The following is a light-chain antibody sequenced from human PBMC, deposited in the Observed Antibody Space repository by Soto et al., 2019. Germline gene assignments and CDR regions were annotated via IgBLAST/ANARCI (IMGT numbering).Light chain of an antibody. CDR1: EGIGSW. Sequence: DIQMTQSPSSLSASVGDRVIITCRASEGIGSWLAWIQQKPEKAPETLIYAASNLQSGVPSRFSGSGSVTDFTLTIASLEPEDFATYYCQQYNTSPLTFGGGTKVESK. J-gene: IGKJ4*01. V-gene: IGKV1D-16*01. CDR3: QQYNTSPLT. CDR2: AAS.